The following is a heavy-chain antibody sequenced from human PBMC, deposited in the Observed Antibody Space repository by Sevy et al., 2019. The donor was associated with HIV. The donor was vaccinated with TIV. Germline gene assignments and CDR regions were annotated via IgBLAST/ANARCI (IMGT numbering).Heavy chain of an antibody. CDR2: IYTSGST. CDR1: GGSISRYY. V-gene: IGHV4-4*07. J-gene: IGHJ6*02. D-gene: IGHD3-22*01. CDR3: ASDVDYYDSSGYSYGMDV. Sequence: SETLSLTCTVSGGSISRYYWSWIRQPAGKGLEWVGRIYTSGSTNYNPTLKSRVTMSVDTSKNQFSLKLSSVTAADTAVYYCASDVDYYDSSGYSYGMDVWGQGTTVTVSS.